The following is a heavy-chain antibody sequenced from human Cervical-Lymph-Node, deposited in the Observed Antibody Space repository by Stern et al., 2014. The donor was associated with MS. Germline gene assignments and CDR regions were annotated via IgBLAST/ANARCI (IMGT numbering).Heavy chain of an antibody. CDR3: ARARTGYDWYYAMDV. Sequence: QVQLVQSGAEVKEPGASVRISCKASAYAFTTYTTHWVRQAPGQTLQWMAWINPGSGDTRYSQQFQGRVTITRDTSASTVYMEMRRLESEDTAVYYCARARTGYDWYYAMDVWGQGTTVTVTS. CDR1: AYAFTTYT. J-gene: IGHJ6*02. V-gene: IGHV1-3*01. D-gene: IGHD5-12*01. CDR2: INPGSGDT.